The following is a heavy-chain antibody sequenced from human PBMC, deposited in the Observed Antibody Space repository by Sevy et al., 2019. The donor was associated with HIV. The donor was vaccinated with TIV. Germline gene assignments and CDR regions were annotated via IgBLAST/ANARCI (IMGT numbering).Heavy chain of an antibody. D-gene: IGHD3-22*01. J-gene: IGHJ6*02. CDR2: MNPNSGNT. CDR1: GYTFTSYD. V-gene: IGHV1-8*01. CDR3: ARGDSPVGYYYYGMDV. Sequence: ASVKVSCKASGYTFTSYDINWVRQATGQGLEWMGWMNPNSGNTGYAQKFQGRDTMTRNTSISTAYMELSSLRSEDTAVYYCARGDSPVGYYYYGMDVWGQGTTVTVSS.